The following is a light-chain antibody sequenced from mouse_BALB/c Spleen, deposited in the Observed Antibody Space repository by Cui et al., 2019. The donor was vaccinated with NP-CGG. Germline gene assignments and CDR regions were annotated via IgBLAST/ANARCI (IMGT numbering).Light chain of an antibody. V-gene: IGLV1*01. CDR3: ALWYSNHWV. J-gene: IGLJ1*01. CDR1: TGVVTTSNY. Sequence: QAVVTQESALTTSPGETVILTCRSSTGVVTTSNYANWVKEKPDHLFTGLIGGTNNRVPGVPARFSGSLMGDKAALTITGAQTEDEAIYFCALWYSNHWVFGGGTKLTVL. CDR2: GTN.